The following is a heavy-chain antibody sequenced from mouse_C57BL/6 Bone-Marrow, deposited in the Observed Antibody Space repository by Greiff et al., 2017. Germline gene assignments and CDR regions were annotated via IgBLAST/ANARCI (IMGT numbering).Heavy chain of an antibody. J-gene: IGHJ4*01. D-gene: IGHD2-5*01. CDR2: IDPEDGDT. V-gene: IGHV14-2*01. Sequence: VQLQQSGAELVKPGASVKLSCTASGFNIKDYYMHWVKQRPEQGLEWIGRIDPEDGDTKYAPKFQGKATITAETSSNTAYLQLSILTSEDTADYYGARGSIYSNYVDYAMDYWGQGTSVTVSS. CDR3: ARGSIYSNYVDYAMDY. CDR1: GFNIKDYY.